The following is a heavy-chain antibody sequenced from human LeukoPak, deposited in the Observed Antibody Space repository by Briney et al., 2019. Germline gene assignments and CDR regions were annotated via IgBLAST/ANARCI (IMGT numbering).Heavy chain of an antibody. CDR2: INSDGSTT. CDR3: ARVYGDFDY. J-gene: IGHJ4*02. D-gene: IGHD4-17*01. CDR1: GFTFRNYW. V-gene: IGHV3-74*01. Sequence: GGSLILSCAASGFTFRNYWMHWVRQALGKGLVWVSRINSDGSTTNYADSVKGRFTISRDNAKNTLYLQMNSLRAEDTAVYYCARVYGDFDYWGQGTLVTVSS.